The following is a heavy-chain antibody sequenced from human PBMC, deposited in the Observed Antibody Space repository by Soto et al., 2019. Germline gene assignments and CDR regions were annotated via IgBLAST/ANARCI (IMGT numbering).Heavy chain of an antibody. J-gene: IGHJ6*02. CDR2: IVGYSGDT. CDR3: AKNGQPPYYYYGMDV. Sequence: TSVKVSCKDSGFTYSHTASQWVRQARGQSLEWIGWIVGYSGDTNYAQKFQERVTMTLDTSTTTAYMELRSLTSDDRAVYYCAKNGQPPYYYYGMDVWGQGTTVTVSS. V-gene: IGHV1-58*02. CDR1: GFTYSHTA. D-gene: IGHD2-8*01.